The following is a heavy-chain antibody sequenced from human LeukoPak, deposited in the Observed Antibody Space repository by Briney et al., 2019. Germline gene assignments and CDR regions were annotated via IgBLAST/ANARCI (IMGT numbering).Heavy chain of an antibody. CDR1: GFTFSSSA. Sequence: GGSLRLSCAASGFTFSSSAMTWVRQAPGKGLEWVSAISNSGAATFYADSVKGRFTISRDNSKNTLYLQMNSLRAEDTAVYYCAKDLLGYSRGGYWGQGTLVTVSS. CDR2: ISNSGAAT. CDR3: AKDLLGYSRGGY. J-gene: IGHJ4*02. D-gene: IGHD6-13*01. V-gene: IGHV3-23*01.